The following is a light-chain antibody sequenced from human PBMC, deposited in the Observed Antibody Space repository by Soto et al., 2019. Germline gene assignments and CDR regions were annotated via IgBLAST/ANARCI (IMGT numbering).Light chain of an antibody. CDR1: SSDVGGYNY. CDR3: CSFAGAPYV. CDR2: DVN. Sequence: QSALTQPRSVSGSPGQSVANSCTGTSSDVGGYNYVSWYQQHPGKAPKLMIYDVNKRPSGVPDRFSGSKSGNTASLTISGLQAEDETDYYCCSFAGAPYVFGTGTKVTVL. J-gene: IGLJ1*01. V-gene: IGLV2-11*01.